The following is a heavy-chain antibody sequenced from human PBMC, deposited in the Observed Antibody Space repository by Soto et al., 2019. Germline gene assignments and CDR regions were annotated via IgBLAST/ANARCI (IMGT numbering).Heavy chain of an antibody. V-gene: IGHV2-70*11. CDR2: IDWDDDK. CDR1: GFSLSTSGMC. CDR3: ARIKKGIAVAPDYFDY. Sequence: SGPTLVNPTQTLTLTCTFSGFSLSTSGMCVSWIRQPPGKALEWLARIDWDDDKYYSTSLKTRLTISKDTSKNQVVLTMTNMDPVDTATYYCARIKKGIAVAPDYFDYWGQGTLVTVSS. D-gene: IGHD6-19*01. J-gene: IGHJ4*02.